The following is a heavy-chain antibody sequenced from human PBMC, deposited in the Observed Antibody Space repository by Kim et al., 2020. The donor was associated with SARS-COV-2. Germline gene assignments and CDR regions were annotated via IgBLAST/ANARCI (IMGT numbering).Heavy chain of an antibody. CDR3: ERSGPLYYDSSGYYSDY. V-gene: IGHV5-10-1*01. CDR2: IDPSDSYT. Sequence: GESLKISCKGSGYSFTSYWISWVRQMPGKGLEWMGRIDPSDSYTNYSPSFQGHVNISADKSISTAYLQWSRLKASDNAMYYCERSGPLYYDSSGYYSDYWGQGTRVTGS. D-gene: IGHD3-22*01. CDR1: GYSFTSYW. J-gene: IGHJ4*02.